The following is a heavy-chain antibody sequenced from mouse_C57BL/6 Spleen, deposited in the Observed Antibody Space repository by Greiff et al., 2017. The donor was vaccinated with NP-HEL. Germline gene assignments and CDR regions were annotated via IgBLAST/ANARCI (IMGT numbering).Heavy chain of an antibody. CDR3: ARLAYDYEYFDV. CDR2: ISSGGSYT. V-gene: IGHV5-6*01. Sequence: EVKLVESGGDLVKPGGSLKLSCAASGFTFSSYGMSWVRQTPDKRLEWVATISSGGSYTYYPDSVKGRFTISRDNAKNTLYLQMSSLKSEDTAMYYCARLAYDYEYFDVWGTGTTVTVSS. CDR1: GFTFSSYG. J-gene: IGHJ1*03. D-gene: IGHD2-4*01.